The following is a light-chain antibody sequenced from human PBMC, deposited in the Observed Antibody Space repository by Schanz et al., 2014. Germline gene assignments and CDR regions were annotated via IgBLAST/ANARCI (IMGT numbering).Light chain of an antibody. CDR2: SSN. V-gene: IGLV1-44*01. CDR1: SSNIGSNT. CDR3: QSFDSRLSAWV. J-gene: IGLJ3*02. Sequence: QSVLTQPPSASGTPGQRVNISCSGSSSNIGSNTVNWYQQLPGTAPKLLIYSSNQRPSGVPDRFSGSKSGTSASLAISGLQSEDEADYYCQSFDSRLSAWVFGGGTKVTVL.